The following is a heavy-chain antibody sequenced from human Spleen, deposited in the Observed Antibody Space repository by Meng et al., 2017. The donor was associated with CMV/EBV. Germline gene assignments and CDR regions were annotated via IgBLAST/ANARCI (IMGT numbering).Heavy chain of an antibody. D-gene: IGHD4-11*01. CDR1: GFSFSRYS. Sequence: GGSLRLSCAASGFSFSRYSMNWVRQAPGKGLEWVSSISGSSTYIYYTDSVKGRFTISRDNAKNSLYLQMNSLRAEDTAVYYCARGALDYSGRYGMDVWGQGTTVTVSS. J-gene: IGHJ6*02. CDR2: ISGSSTYI. CDR3: ARGALDYSGRYGMDV. V-gene: IGHV3-21*01.